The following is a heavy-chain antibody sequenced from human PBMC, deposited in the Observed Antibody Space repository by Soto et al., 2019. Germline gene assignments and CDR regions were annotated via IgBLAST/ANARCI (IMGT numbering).Heavy chain of an antibody. CDR1: GGSISSGDYY. Sequence: QVQLQESGPGLVKPSQTLSLTCTVSGGSISSGDYYWSWVRQPPGKGLEWIAYIYYSGTTYYNPRRNSRVTMSRXTAXXQXTLKLSSVPAADTAVYYCARGVGELDYSSASDAFDLWGQGTMVTVAS. V-gene: IGHV4-30-4*01. J-gene: IGHJ3*01. D-gene: IGHD6-19*01. CDR3: ARGVGELDYSSASDAFDL. CDR2: IYYSGTT.